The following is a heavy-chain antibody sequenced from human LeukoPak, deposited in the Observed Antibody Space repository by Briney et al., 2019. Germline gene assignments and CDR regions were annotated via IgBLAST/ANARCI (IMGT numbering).Heavy chain of an antibody. CDR1: GYTFTSYG. V-gene: IGHV1-69*06. D-gene: IGHD5-24*01. CDR2: IIPIFGTA. J-gene: IGHJ4*02. Sequence: SVKVSCKASGYTFTSYGISWVRQAPGQGLEWMGGIIPIFGTANYAQKFQGRVTITADKSTSTAYMELSSLRSEDTAVYYCAREGNGYNYFDYWGQGTLVTVSS. CDR3: AREGNGYNYFDY.